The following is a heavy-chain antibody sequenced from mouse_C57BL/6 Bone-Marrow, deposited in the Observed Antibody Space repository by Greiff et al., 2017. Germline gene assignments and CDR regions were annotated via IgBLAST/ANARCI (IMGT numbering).Heavy chain of an antibody. CDR3: ARSYDGYYVGYFDY. J-gene: IGHJ2*01. D-gene: IGHD2-3*01. CDR2: IHPNSGST. CDR1: GYTFTSYW. V-gene: IGHV1-64*01. Sequence: QVQLQQPGAELVKPGASVKLSCKASGYTFTSYWMHWVKQRPGQGLEWIGMIHPNSGSTNYNEKFKSKATLTVDKSSSTAYMQLSSLTSEDSAVYYCARSYDGYYVGYFDYWGQDTTLTDSS.